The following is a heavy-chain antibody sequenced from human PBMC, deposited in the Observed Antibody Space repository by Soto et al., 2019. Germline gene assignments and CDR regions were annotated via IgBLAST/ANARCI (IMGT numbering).Heavy chain of an antibody. V-gene: IGHV4-34*01. J-gene: IGHJ4*02. Sequence: QVQLQQWGAGLLKPGETLSLTCAIYGSPLSGYYWSWIRQTPGKGLEWIGEINQSGSTNYNPSLKSRVTMSADTSKNQFSLKLSSVTAADTAVYYCTRGHRGGRRYCSGGGCSGYWCQGTLVIVSS. CDR2: INQSGST. CDR3: TRGHRGGRRYCSGGGCSGY. CDR1: GSPLSGYY. D-gene: IGHD2-15*01.